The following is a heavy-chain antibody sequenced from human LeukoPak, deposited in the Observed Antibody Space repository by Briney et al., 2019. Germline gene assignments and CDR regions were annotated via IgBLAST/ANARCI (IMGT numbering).Heavy chain of an antibody. J-gene: IGHJ6*03. CDR1: GYSISSGYY. CDR2: IYHSGST. CDR3: ARSHHATYYDFWSGKNYYYYYMDV. Sequence: SETLSLTCTVPGYSISSGYYWGWIRQPPGKGREWIGSIYHSGSTYYNPSLKSRVTISVDTSKNQFSLKLSSVTAADTAVYYCARSHHATYYDFWSGKNYYYYYMDVWGKGTTVTVSS. D-gene: IGHD3-3*01. V-gene: IGHV4-38-2*02.